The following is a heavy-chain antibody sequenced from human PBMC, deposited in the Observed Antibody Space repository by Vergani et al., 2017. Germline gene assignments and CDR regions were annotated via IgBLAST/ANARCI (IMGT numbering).Heavy chain of an antibody. D-gene: IGHD2-15*01. CDR1: GGSISSGDYY. Sequence: QVQLQQWGAGLLKPSETLSLTCAVYGGSISSGDYYWSWIRQPPGKGLEWIGYIYYSGSTYYNPSLKSRVTISVDTSKNQFSLKLSSVTAADTAVYYCARDFGSYGLDYWGQGTLVTVSS. J-gene: IGHJ4*02. CDR3: ARDFGSYGLDY. V-gene: IGHV4-30-4*08. CDR2: IYYSGST.